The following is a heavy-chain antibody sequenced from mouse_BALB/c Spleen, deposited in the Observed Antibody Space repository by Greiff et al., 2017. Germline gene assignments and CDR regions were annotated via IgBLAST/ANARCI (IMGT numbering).Heavy chain of an antibody. CDR1: GFTFSSFG. CDR2: ISSGSSTI. J-gene: IGHJ3*01. D-gene: IGHD1-2*01. V-gene: IGHV5-17*02. CDR3: ARSAIHYYGYGAY. Sequence: DVHLVESGGGLVQPGGSRKLSCAASGFTFSSFGMHWVRQAPEKGLEWVAYISSGSSTIYYADTVKGRFTISRDNPKNTLFLQMTSLRSEDTAMYYCARSAIHYYGYGAYWGQGTLVTVSA.